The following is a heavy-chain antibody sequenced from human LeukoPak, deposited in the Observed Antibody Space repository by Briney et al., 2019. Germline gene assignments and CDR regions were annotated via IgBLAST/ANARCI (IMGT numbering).Heavy chain of an antibody. CDR3: ARDRRNYYYGSGSYTNWFDP. V-gene: IGHV4-61*02. J-gene: IGHJ5*02. CDR1: GGSISSGSYY. CDR2: IYTSGST. D-gene: IGHD3-10*01. Sequence: PSETLSLTCTVSGGSISSGSYYWSWIRQPAGKGLEWIGRIYTSGSTNYNPSLKSRVTISVDTSKNQFSLKLSSVTAADTDYCARDRRNYYYGSGSYTNWFDPWGQGTLVTVSS.